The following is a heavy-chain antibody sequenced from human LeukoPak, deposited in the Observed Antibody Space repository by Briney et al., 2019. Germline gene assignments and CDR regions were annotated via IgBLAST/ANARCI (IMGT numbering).Heavy chain of an antibody. Sequence: GGSLRLSCAASGFTFSSSAMSWVRQVPGKGLEWVSGISASGGSTYYADSVRGRFTISRDNSKNTLFVQMNSLRDEDTAVNYCAKDQRWESPHYLDSWGQGTLVTVSS. D-gene: IGHD1-26*01. V-gene: IGHV3-23*01. J-gene: IGHJ4*02. CDR1: GFTFSSSA. CDR2: ISASGGST. CDR3: AKDQRWESPHYLDS.